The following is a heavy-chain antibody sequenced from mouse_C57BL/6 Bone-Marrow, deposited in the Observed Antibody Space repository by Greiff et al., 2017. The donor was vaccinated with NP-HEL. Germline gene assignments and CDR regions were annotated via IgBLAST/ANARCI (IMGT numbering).Heavy chain of an antibody. J-gene: IGHJ3*01. CDR3: GRGELVWFAY. Sequence: EVQLVESGGGLVKPGGSLKLSCAASGFTFSSYAMSWVRQTPEKRLEWVATISDGGSYIYYPDNVKGRFTISRDNAKNNLYLQMSHLKSEDTAMYYCGRGELVWFAYWGQGTLVTVSA. CDR1: GFTFSSYA. V-gene: IGHV5-4*01. CDR2: ISDGGSYI. D-gene: IGHD4-1*01.